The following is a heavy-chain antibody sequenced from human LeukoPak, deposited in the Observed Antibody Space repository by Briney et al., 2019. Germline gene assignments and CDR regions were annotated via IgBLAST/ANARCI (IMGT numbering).Heavy chain of an antibody. CDR2: IYSSGST. J-gene: IGHJ4*02. CDR1: GGSISSYY. V-gene: IGHV4-59*01. D-gene: IGHD3-16*01. Sequence: SETLSLTCTVSGGSISSYYWSWIRQPPGKGLEYIGYIYSSGSTNYNPSLKSRVTISVDTSKNQFSLKLSSVTAADTAVYYCARGRYDYVYWGQGTLVTVSS. CDR3: ARGRYDYVY.